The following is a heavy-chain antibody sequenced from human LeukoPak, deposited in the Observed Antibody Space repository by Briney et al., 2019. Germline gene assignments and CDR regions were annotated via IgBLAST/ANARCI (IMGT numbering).Heavy chain of an antibody. Sequence: GGSLRLSCAASGFTFSSYAMSWVRQAPGKGLEWVSAISGSGGSTYYADSVKGRFTISRDNAKNSLYLQMNSLRAEDTAVYYCAREDPGYCSGGSCNYWGQGTLVTVSS. D-gene: IGHD2-15*01. CDR1: GFTFSSYA. J-gene: IGHJ4*02. CDR3: AREDPGYCSGGSCNY. V-gene: IGHV3-23*01. CDR2: ISGSGGST.